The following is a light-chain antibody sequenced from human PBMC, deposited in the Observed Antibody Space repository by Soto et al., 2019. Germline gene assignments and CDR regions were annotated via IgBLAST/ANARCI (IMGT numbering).Light chain of an antibody. CDR3: QQYDNYPLT. J-gene: IGKJ4*01. Sequence: DIQMTQSPSSVSASGGDRVTITCRASQGISSWLDWYQQKPGKAPKLLIFDASELETGVTSRFSGHRSGTDFSFIISSLQPENIATYYCQQYDNYPLTFGGGTKVDI. V-gene: IGKV1-33*01. CDR1: QGISSW. CDR2: DAS.